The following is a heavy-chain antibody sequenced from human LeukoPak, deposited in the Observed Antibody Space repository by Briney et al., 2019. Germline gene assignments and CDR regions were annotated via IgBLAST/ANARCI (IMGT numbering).Heavy chain of an antibody. J-gene: IGHJ4*02. CDR1: GYTFTGYY. CDR3: AREGIDSSGYYYSPFDY. Sequence: ASVKVSCKASGYTFTGYYMHWVRQAPGQGLEWMGRINPNSGGTNYAQKFQGRVTMTRDTSISTAYMELSRLRSDDTAVYYCAREGIDSSGYYYSPFDYWGQGTLVTVSS. CDR2: INPNSGGT. D-gene: IGHD3-22*01. V-gene: IGHV1-2*06.